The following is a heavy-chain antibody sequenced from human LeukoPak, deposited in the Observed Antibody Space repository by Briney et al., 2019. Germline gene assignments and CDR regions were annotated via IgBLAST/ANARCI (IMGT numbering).Heavy chain of an antibody. CDR2: INHSGST. CDR1: GGSFSGYY. CDR3: ARRSTKVIIMIVVRGAFDI. J-gene: IGHJ3*02. Sequence: PSETLSLTCAVYGGSFSGYYWSWIRQPPGKGVEWIGEINHSGSTNYNPSLKSRVTISVDTSKNQFSLKLSSVTAADTAVYYCARRSTKVIIMIVVRGAFDIWGQGTMVTVSS. V-gene: IGHV4-34*01. D-gene: IGHD3-22*01.